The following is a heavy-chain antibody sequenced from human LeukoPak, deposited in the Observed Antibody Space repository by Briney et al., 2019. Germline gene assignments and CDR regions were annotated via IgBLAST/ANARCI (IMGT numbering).Heavy chain of an antibody. CDR3: ERGAYGSGSYYNYYGMDV. D-gene: IGHD3-10*01. J-gene: IGHJ6*02. V-gene: IGHV5-51*01. Sequence: GESLKISCKGSGYSFATRWVAWVRQMPGKGLEWMGIIYPDDSDARYSPSFQGQVTISADKSISTAYLQWSSLKASDTAMYFCERGAYGSGSYYNYYGMDVWGQGTTVTVSS. CDR1: GYSFATRW. CDR2: IYPDDSDA.